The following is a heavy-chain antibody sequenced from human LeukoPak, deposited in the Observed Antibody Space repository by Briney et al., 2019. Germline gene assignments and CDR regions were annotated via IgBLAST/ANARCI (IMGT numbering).Heavy chain of an antibody. J-gene: IGHJ4*02. CDR1: GFTFKSYH. CDR2: ITSGASVI. Sequence: GGSLRLSCVASGFTFKSYHVNWVRQAPGKGLEWLSGITSGASVIYYADSVKGRFTISRDDATNSVFLQMSGLTVDDTAVYYCARKRLADLGDDTSFGGTPFDSWGQGTLVIVSS. D-gene: IGHD3-16*01. CDR3: ARKRLADLGDDTSFGGTPFDS. V-gene: IGHV3-48*03.